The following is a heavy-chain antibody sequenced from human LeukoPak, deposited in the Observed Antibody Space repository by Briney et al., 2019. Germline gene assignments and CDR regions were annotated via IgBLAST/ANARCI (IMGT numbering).Heavy chain of an antibody. CDR3: AKNGGDYAEYYYYYYYMDV. Sequence: GGSLRLSCAASGFTFSSYEMNWVRQAPGKGLEWVSYISSSGSTIYYADSVKGRFTISRDNAKNSLYLQMNSLRAEDTAVYYCAKNGGDYAEYYYYYYYMDVWGKGTTVTVSS. CDR2: ISSSGSTI. V-gene: IGHV3-48*03. J-gene: IGHJ6*03. D-gene: IGHD4-17*01. CDR1: GFTFSSYE.